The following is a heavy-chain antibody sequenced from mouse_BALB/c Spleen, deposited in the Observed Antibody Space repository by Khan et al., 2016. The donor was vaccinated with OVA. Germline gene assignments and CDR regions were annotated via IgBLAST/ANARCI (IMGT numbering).Heavy chain of an antibody. CDR2: INPHIGET. D-gene: IGHD1-1*01. J-gene: IGHJ2*01. Sequence: VQLQQSGPELVKPGASVKISCKASGYSFTGYFMNWVMQSHGKSLEWIGRINPHIGETFYNQKFKDKATLTVDESSRTAHMELRSLASEDSAVYYCARKDGSDFDYWGQGTTVTVSS. CDR1: GYSFTGYF. CDR3: ARKDGSDFDY. V-gene: IGHV1-20*02.